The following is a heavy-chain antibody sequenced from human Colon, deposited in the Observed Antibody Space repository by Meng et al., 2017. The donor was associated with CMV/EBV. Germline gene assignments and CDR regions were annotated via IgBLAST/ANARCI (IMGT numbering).Heavy chain of an antibody. Sequence: SETLSLTCTVSGESISGNYWTWIRQSPGTGLEWIGYIYDSRTTNYSPSLKSRVTMSLDTSKNQFSLKLSSVTAADTAVYYCARHSSGSYKGWFDSWGQGTLVTVSS. J-gene: IGHJ5*01. CDR1: GESISGNY. CDR3: ARHSSGSYKGWFDS. D-gene: IGHD3-10*01. V-gene: IGHV4-59*01. CDR2: IYDSRTT.